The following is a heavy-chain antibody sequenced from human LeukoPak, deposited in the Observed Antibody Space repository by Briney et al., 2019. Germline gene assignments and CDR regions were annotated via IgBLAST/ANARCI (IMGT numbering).Heavy chain of an antibody. J-gene: IGHJ3*02. V-gene: IGHV4-59*08. D-gene: IGHD2-2*01. CDR3: AGSTSHGAFDI. CDR2: IYYSGSS. CDR1: GGXISNYY. Sequence: SETLSLTCSVSGGXISNYYWSWIRQPPGKGLEWIGYIYYSGSSNYNPPLKSRVTISVDTSKNQFSLKLSSVTAADTAVYYCAGSTSHGAFDIWGQGTMVTVSS.